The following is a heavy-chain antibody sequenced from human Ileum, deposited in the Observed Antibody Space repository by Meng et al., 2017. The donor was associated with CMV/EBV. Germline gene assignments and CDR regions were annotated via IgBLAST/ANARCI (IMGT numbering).Heavy chain of an antibody. CDR1: GGSLRGHY. J-gene: IGHJ4*02. V-gene: IGHV4-59*10. CDR3: ARGQTVRGFEY. Sequence: QVQLQQWGAGLLKPSETLSLTCAVYGGSLRGHYCNWIRQPAGKGLEWIGRIYTGGPTDYNPSLKSRVTMSVDTSKNQFFLNLSSVTAADTAVYYCARGQTVRGFEYWGLGILVTVSS. CDR2: IYTGGPT. D-gene: IGHD3-10*01.